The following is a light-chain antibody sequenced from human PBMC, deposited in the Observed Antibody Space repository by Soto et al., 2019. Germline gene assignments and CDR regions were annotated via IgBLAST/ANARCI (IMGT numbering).Light chain of an antibody. CDR1: QSVSSSY. CDR2: GTS. CDR3: QQFGESLFT. Sequence: EIVWTQSPGTLSLSPGERATLSCRASQSVSSSYLAWYQQKPGQAPRLLIYGTSRRATGIPDRFSGSGSGTDFTLTITRLEPEDFAVYYCQQFGESLFTLGKGTRLEIK. J-gene: IGKJ5*01. V-gene: IGKV3-20*01.